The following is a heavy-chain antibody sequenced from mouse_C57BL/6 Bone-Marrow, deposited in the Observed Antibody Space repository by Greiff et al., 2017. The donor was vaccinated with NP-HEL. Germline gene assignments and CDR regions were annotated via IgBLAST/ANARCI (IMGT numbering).Heavy chain of an antibody. V-gene: IGHV3-6*01. J-gene: IGHJ2*01. CDR1: GYSFTSGYY. CDR2: ISYDGST. CDR3: ARVAPVV. D-gene: IGHD1-1*01. Sequence: EVKVEESGPGLVKPSQSLSLSCSVSGYSFTSGYYWNWIRQFPGNKLECMVYISYDGSTNYNPSLKNRISITRDTSKNQFFLELNSMTTEDTTAYYSARVAPVVWGQGTTLTVSS.